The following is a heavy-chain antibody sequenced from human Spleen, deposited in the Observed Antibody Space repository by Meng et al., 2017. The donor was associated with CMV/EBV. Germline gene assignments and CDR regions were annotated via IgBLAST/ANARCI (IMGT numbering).Heavy chain of an antibody. CDR2: IKSKTDGGTT. Sequence: GGSLRLSCAASGFTFSNAWMSWVRQAPGKGLEWVGRIKSKTDGGTTDYAAPVKDRSTISRDDSKNTLYLQMNSLKTEDTAVYYCTTSSSGHTPGIWGQGTMVTVSS. CDR1: GFTFSNAW. D-gene: IGHD3-22*01. CDR3: TTSSSGHTPGI. V-gene: IGHV3-15*01. J-gene: IGHJ3*02.